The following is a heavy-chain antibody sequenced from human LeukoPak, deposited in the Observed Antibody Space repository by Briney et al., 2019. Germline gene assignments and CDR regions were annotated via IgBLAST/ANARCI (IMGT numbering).Heavy chain of an antibody. D-gene: IGHD3-16*02. Sequence: ASVKVSCKVSGHTLTELSMHWVRQAPGKGLEWMGGFDPEDGETIYAQKFQGRVTMTEDTSTDTAYTELSSLRSEDTAVYYCATVGAIVSPYYFDYWGQGTLVTVSS. CDR2: FDPEDGET. J-gene: IGHJ4*02. V-gene: IGHV1-24*01. CDR3: ATVGAIVSPYYFDY. CDR1: GHTLTELS.